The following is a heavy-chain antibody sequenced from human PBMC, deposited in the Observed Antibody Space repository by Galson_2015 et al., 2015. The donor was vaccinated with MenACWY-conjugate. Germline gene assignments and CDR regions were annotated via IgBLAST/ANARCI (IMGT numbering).Heavy chain of an antibody. D-gene: IGHD3-22*01. CDR3: ATDRGYYDRKFDI. CDR2: IIPIFGTA. Sequence: SVKVSCKASGGTFSSYAISWVRQAPGQGLEWMGGIIPIFGTANYAQKFQGRVTITADKSTSTAYMELSSLRSEDTAVYYCATDRGYYDRKFDIWGQGTMVTVSS. V-gene: IGHV1-69*06. CDR1: GGTFSSYA. J-gene: IGHJ3*02.